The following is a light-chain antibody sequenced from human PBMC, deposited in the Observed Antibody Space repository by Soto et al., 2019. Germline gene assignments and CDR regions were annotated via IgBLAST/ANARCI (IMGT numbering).Light chain of an antibody. CDR2: DVN. CDR3: SSYTSTNTYV. V-gene: IGLV2-11*01. Sequence: QSALTQPRSVSGSPGQSVTISCTGASGDIGGYNYVSWYQHHPGKAPKLIIFDVNKRPSGVPDRFSGSKSGNTASLTISGLQPEDEADYYCSSYTSTNTYVFGPGTKVTVL. J-gene: IGLJ1*01. CDR1: SGDIGGYNY.